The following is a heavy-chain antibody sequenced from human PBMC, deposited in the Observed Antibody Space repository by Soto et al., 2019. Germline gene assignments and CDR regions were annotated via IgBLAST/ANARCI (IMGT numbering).Heavy chain of an antibody. D-gene: IGHD3-16*01. Sequence: QVQLVEAGGGVVQPGRSLRLSCAASGFTFSSDGMHWVRQFPGKGLEWVALIWHDGSNKYYAESVDGRFTISRDNSKNTLYLQMNSLRAEDTAGYYCFGNLFWRGYWGQGTLVTVSS. CDR3: FGNLFWRGY. J-gene: IGHJ4*02. V-gene: IGHV3-33*08. CDR1: GFTFSSDG. CDR2: IWHDGSNK.